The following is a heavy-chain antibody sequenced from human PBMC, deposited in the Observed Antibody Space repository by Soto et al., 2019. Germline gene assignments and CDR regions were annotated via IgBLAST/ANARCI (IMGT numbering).Heavy chain of an antibody. V-gene: IGHV1-24*01. CDR2: FDPEEGNT. CDR3: ATGFPQWELLQY. CDR1: GYTLSELF. Sequence: QVQLVQSEAEVKKPGASVKVSCKVSGYTLSELFVHWVRQAPGKGLEWLGGFDPEEGNTIYAQNFRGRVTMTDDTSTDTAHMELSSLRSDDTAVYYCATGFPQWELLQYWGQGTLLTVSS. J-gene: IGHJ4*02. D-gene: IGHD1-26*01.